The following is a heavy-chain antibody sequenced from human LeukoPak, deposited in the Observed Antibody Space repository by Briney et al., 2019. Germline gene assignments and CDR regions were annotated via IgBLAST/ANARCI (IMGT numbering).Heavy chain of an antibody. V-gene: IGHV3-30-3*01. Sequence: PGRSLRLSCAASGFTFSSYAMHWVRQAPGKGLEWVAVISYDGSNKYYADSVKGRFTISRDNSKNTLYPQMNSLRAEDTAVYYCAKDFRIAARCPLGYWGQGTLVTVSS. CDR2: ISYDGSNK. CDR3: AKDFRIAARCPLGY. CDR1: GFTFSSYA. J-gene: IGHJ4*02. D-gene: IGHD6-6*01.